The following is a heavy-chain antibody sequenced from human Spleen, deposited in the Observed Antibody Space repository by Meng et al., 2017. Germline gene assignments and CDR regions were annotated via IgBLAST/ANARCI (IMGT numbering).Heavy chain of an antibody. V-gene: IGHV4-34*01. CDR1: GGSFSDYY. Sequence: QVQLQQWGAGLLKPSGTLSLTWVVSGGSFSDYYWSWIRQPPGKGLEWIGEINHSGSTNYNPSLKSRVTISVDTSKNQFSLKLSSVTAADTAVYYCASWSRYFDWLLPDYWGQGTLVTVSS. J-gene: IGHJ4*02. D-gene: IGHD3-9*01. CDR2: INHSGST. CDR3: ASWSRYFDWLLPDY.